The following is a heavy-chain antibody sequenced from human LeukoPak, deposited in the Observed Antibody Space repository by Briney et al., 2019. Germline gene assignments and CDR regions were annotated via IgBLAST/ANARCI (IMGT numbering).Heavy chain of an antibody. CDR2: IYYSGNT. CDR1: GGSTINYY. CDR3: AREESITRTFDY. J-gene: IGHJ4*02. V-gene: IGHV4-59*01. D-gene: IGHD3-10*01. Sequence: PSETLSLTCTASGGSTINYYWNWIRQPPGKGLEWIGYIYYSGNTNYNSSLKSRVTISVDTSKKQVSLKLSSMTAADTAVYYCAREESITRTFDYWGQGALVTVSS.